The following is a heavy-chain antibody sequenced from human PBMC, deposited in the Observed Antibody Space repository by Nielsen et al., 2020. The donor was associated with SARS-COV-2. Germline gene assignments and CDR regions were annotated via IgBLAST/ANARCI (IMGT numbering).Heavy chain of an antibody. CDR1: GYTFTSYG. D-gene: IGHD6-13*01. J-gene: IGHJ6*03. V-gene: IGHV1-18*01. Sequence: ASVKVSCKASGYTFTSYGISWVRQAPGQGLEWMGWISAYNGNTNYAQKLQGRVTMTTDTSTSTAYMELRSLRSDDTAVYYCARLGGTSRRDSSSWYFSQLSYYMDVWGKGTTVTVSS. CDR3: ARLGGTSRRDSSSWYFSQLSYYMDV. CDR2: ISAYNGNT.